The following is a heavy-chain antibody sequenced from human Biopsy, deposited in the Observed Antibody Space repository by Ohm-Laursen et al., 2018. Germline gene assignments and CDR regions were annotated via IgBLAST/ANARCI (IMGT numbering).Heavy chain of an antibody. CDR1: GYSFTSYY. D-gene: IGHD6-19*01. CDR2: INPSGSTT. CDR3: ARNTGWYGDLYYFDY. Sequence: EASVKVSCNASGYSFTSYYMHWVRQAPGQGLEWMGMINPSGSTTSYPQIFQGRVTMTRDTSKSTVYMELNSLRSADTAVYFCARNTGWYGDLYYFDYWGQGTLVTVSS. J-gene: IGHJ4*02. V-gene: IGHV1-46*01.